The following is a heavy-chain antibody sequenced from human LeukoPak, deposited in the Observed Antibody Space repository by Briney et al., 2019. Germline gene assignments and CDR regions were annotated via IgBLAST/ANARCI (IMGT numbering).Heavy chain of an antibody. CDR3: ARVLDSVVVVAAVFDP. J-gene: IGHJ5*02. V-gene: IGHV1-2*06. D-gene: IGHD2-15*01. Sequence: GASVKVSCKASGYTFTGYFMHWVRQAPGQGLEWMGRINPNSGGTNYAQKFQGRVTMTRDTSISTAYMELSRLRSDDTAVYYCARVLDSVVVVAAVFDPWGQGTLVTVSS. CDR1: GYTFTGYF. CDR2: INPNSGGT.